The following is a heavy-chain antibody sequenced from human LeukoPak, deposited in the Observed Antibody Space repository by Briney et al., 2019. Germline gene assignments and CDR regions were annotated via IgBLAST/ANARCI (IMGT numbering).Heavy chain of an antibody. CDR1: GGSISSSSYY. CDR3: ARATTTGLIVD. V-gene: IGHV4-39*07. D-gene: IGHD4-17*01. Sequence: SETLSLTCTVSGGSISSSSYYWGWIRQPPGKGLEWIGSIYYSGSTYYNPSLKSRVTISVDTSKNQFSLKLSSVTAADTAVYYCARATTTGLIVDWGQGTLVTVSS. J-gene: IGHJ4*02. CDR2: IYYSGST.